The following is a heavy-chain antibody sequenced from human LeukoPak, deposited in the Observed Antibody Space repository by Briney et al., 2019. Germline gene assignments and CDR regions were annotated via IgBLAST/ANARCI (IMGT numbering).Heavy chain of an antibody. CDR3: ARGPEVADWYYYDSSGPDFDY. D-gene: IGHD3-22*01. CDR2: ISSSSSYI. V-gene: IGHV3-21*01. J-gene: IGHJ4*02. CDR1: GFTFSSYE. Sequence: GGSLRLSCAASGFTFSSYEMNWVRQAPGKGLEWVSSISSSSSYIYYADSVKGRFTISRDNAKNSLYLQMNSLRAEDTAVYYCARGPEVADWYYYDSSGPDFDYWGQGTLVTVSS.